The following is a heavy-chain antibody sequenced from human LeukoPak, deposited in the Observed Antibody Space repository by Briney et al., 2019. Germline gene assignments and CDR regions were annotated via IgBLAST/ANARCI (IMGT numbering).Heavy chain of an antibody. CDR1: GGPSRSNA. CDR2: IIPILGIA. Sequence: GASVKVSCKASGGPSRSNAISWVRQAPGQGLEWMGRIIPILGIANYAQKFQGRVTITADKSTSTAYMELSSLRSEDTAVYYCARVSLANWFDPWGQGTLVIVSS. V-gene: IGHV1-69*04. J-gene: IGHJ5*02. CDR3: ARVSLANWFDP.